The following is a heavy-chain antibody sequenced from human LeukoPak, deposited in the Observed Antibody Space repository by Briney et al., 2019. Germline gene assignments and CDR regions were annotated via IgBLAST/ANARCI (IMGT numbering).Heavy chain of an antibody. CDR1: GFTFSDYY. CDR3: ARDDILTGYWGLPGY. Sequence: AGGSLRLSCAASGFTFSDYYMSWIRQAPGKGLEWVSYISSSGSTIYYADSVKGRFTISRDNAKNSLYLQMNSLRAEDTAVYYCARDDILTGYWGLPGYWGQGTLVTVSS. J-gene: IGHJ4*02. CDR2: ISSSGSTI. V-gene: IGHV3-11*04. D-gene: IGHD3-9*01.